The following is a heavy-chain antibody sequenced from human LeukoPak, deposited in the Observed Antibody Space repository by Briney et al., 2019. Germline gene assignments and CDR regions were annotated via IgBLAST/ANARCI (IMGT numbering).Heavy chain of an antibody. Sequence: SETLSLTCAVYGGSFSDYYWFWIRQPPGKGLEWIGEINHSGSTNYNPSLKSRVTISVDTSKNQFSLTLTSVTAADTAVYYCARARGYSDYDVWGQGTLVTVSS. CDR2: INHSGST. CDR1: GGSFSDYY. V-gene: IGHV4-34*01. CDR3: ARARGYSDYDV. D-gene: IGHD5-12*01. J-gene: IGHJ4*02.